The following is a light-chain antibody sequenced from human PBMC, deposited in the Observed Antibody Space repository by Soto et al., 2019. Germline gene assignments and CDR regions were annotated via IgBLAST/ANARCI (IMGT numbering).Light chain of an antibody. J-gene: IGLJ2*01. CDR1: GSNIGSNA. V-gene: IGLV1-44*01. CDR3: CSYAGSSLV. Sequence: QSVLTQPPSASGTPGQRVTFSCSGSGSNIGSNAVNWYQQLPGTAPKLLIYFNTQRPSGVPDRFSGSKSGTSASLAISGLQSEDEADYYCCSYAGSSLVFGGGTKLTVL. CDR2: FNT.